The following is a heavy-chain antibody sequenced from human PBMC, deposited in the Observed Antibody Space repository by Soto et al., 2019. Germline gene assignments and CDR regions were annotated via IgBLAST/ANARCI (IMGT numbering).Heavy chain of an antibody. J-gene: IGHJ4*02. Sequence: GGSLRLSCTASGFTFKNYAMTWVRQAPGKGLEWVSIISANGRGTYYADSVKGRLTISRDNSKNTLYLQMNSLRAEDTAVYYCATLNWNFVHWGQGTLVTVSS. CDR2: ISANGRGT. CDR1: GFTFKNYA. D-gene: IGHD1-1*01. V-gene: IGHV3-23*01. CDR3: ATLNWNFVH.